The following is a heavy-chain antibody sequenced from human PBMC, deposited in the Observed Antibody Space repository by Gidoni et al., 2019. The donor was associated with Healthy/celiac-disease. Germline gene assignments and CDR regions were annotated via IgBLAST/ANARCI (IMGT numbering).Heavy chain of an antibody. Sequence: QVQLQESAHGLVNPSETLSLTSTVSGRPTSSYYWIWIRQPPGKGLEWIGSIYHSGSTNYNPSLKSRVTISVDTSKNQFSLKLSSVTAADTAVYYCARGGYYYDSSGYYFDYWGQGTLVTVSS. CDR2: IYHSGST. CDR1: GRPTSSYY. D-gene: IGHD3-22*01. CDR3: ARGGYYYDSSGYYFDY. J-gene: IGHJ4*02. V-gene: IGHV4-59*01.